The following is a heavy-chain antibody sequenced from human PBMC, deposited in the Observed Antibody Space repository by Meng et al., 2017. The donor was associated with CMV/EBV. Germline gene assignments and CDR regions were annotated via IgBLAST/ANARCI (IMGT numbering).Heavy chain of an antibody. CDR3: ARHGDTAMVVGIDY. CDR1: GGSISSYY. D-gene: IGHD5-18*01. J-gene: IGHJ4*02. V-gene: IGHV4-4*07. CDR2: IYTSGST. Sequence: VQLQGSGPGLVKPSQTLSLTCTVSGGSISSYYWSWNRQPAGKGLEWIGRIYTSGSTNYNPSLKSRVTMSVDTSKNQFSLKLSSVTAADTAVYYCARHGDTAMVVGIDYWGQGTLVTVSS.